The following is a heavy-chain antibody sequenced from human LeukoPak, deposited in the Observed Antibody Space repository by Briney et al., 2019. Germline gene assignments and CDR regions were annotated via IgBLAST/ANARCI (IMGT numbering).Heavy chain of an antibody. J-gene: IGHJ4*02. V-gene: IGHV1-18*01. Sequence: ASVKVSCKASGYSFSYFGINWVRQAPGQGLEWMGWISAYNGNTNYAQKLQGRVTMTTDTSTSTAYMELRSLRSDDTAVYYCARDPYCGGDCYSDYWGQGTLVTVSS. D-gene: IGHD2-21*01. CDR1: GYSFSYFG. CDR2: ISAYNGNT. CDR3: ARDPYCGGDCYSDY.